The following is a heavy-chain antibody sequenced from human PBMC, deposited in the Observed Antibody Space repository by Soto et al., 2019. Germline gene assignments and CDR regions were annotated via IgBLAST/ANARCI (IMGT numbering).Heavy chain of an antibody. CDR2: SSASGRSR. J-gene: IGHJ4*02. D-gene: IGHD6-19*01. CDR1: GFAFNNYG. CDR3: AKDGNWLDVYFDV. V-gene: IGHV3-23*01. Sequence: GGSLRLSCTVSGFAFNNYGINWVRQAPGKGLEWVSISSASGRSRYHADSVKGRFTISRDNSKNTLYLHMTNLRAEDTAVYYCAKDGNWLDVYFDVWGQGTPVTVSS.